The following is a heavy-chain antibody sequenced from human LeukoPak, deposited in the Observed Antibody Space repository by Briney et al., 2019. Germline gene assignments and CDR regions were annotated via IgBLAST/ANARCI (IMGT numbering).Heavy chain of an antibody. J-gene: IGHJ4*02. V-gene: IGHV4-59*01. CDR2: ISYSGYT. D-gene: IGHD4-23*01. CDR1: GGSIRSYY. Sequence: SETLSLTCTVSGGSIRSYYWNWIRQAPGKGLEWVGFISYSGYTSYSPSLRSRVAISVDTAKSQFSLRLNSMTAADTAIYYCARGRNDNGGMFFDSWAQGNLVTVSS. CDR3: ARGRNDNGGMFFDS.